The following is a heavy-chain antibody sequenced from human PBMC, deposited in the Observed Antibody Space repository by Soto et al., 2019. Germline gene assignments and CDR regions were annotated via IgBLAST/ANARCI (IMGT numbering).Heavy chain of an antibody. J-gene: IGHJ5*02. CDR1: GGSISSGGYP. CDR3: ARVPGP. V-gene: IGHV4-30-2*01. CDR2: MYHSGST. Sequence: SETLSLTCAVSGGSISSGGYPWSWIRQPPGKGLEWIGYMYHSGSTYYNPSLKSRVTISVDRSKNQFSLKLSSVTAADTAVYYCARVPGPWGQGTLVTVSS.